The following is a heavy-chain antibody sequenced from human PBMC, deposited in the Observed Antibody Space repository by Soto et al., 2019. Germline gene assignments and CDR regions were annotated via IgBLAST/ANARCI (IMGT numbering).Heavy chain of an antibody. CDR2: LNSDGTYA. Sequence: GGSLRLSCAASGFNFSVYWMHWVRQAPGKGLVWVSRLNSDGTYASSADSVKGRLTISRDNAKNTLYLQLNSLRAEDTAVYYCARGGAYGDYRSDFWGQGTLVTVSS. J-gene: IGHJ4*02. V-gene: IGHV3-74*01. CDR3: ARGGAYGDYRSDF. D-gene: IGHD4-17*01. CDR1: GFNFSVYW.